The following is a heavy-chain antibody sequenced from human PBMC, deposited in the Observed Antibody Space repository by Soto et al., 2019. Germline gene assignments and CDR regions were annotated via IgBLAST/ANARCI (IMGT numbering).Heavy chain of an antibody. CDR2: INHSGST. V-gene: IGHV4-34*01. J-gene: IGHJ5*02. D-gene: IGHD3-10*01. CDR3: ARGVVKRSRGVIWTKGWFDP. CDR1: GGSFSGYY. Sequence: PSETFSLTCTVYGGSFSGYYWSWIRQPPGKGLEWIGEINHSGSTNYNPSLKSRVTISVDTSKNQFSLKLSSVTAADTAVYYCARGVVKRSRGVIWTKGWFDPWGQGTLVTSPQ.